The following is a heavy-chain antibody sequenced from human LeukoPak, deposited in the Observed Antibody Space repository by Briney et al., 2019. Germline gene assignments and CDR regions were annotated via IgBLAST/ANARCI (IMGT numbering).Heavy chain of an antibody. CDR3: ARESPVLYYDILTGENWFDP. Sequence: GASVKVSCKASGGTFSSYAISWVRQAPGQGLEWMGRIIPILGIANYAQKFQGRVTITADKSTSTAYMELSSLRSGDTAVYYCARESPVLYYDILTGENWFDPWGQGTLVTVSS. CDR1: GGTFSSYA. J-gene: IGHJ5*02. V-gene: IGHV1-69*04. CDR2: IIPILGIA. D-gene: IGHD3-9*01.